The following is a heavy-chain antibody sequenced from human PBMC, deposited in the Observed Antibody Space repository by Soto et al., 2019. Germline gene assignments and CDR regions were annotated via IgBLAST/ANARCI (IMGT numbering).Heavy chain of an antibody. CDR3: ARDCTGASWSNGRWGMDV. CDR1: GFTFSSYW. CDR2: IKQDGSEK. J-gene: IGHJ6*02. D-gene: IGHD2-8*02. V-gene: IGHV3-7*01. Sequence: GGSLRLSCAASGFTFSSYWMSWVRQAPGKGLEWVANIKQDGSEKYYVDSVKGRFTISRDNAKNSLYLHMNSLRAEDTAVYYCARDCTGASWSNGRWGMDVWGQGTTVTVS.